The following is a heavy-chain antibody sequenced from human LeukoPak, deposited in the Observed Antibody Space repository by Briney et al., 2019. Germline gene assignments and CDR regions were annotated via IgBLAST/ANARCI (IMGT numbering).Heavy chain of an antibody. CDR2: IFSHGET. CDR1: GFTVGNNY. D-gene: IGHD3-10*01. Sequence: PGGSLRLSCAASGFTVGNNYMNWVRQAPGKGLEWVSLIFSHGETSYADSVKGRFTISRDNSENTVYLQMNSLRAEDTAVYYCADPGGSGAQFDLWGRGTLLTVSS. CDR3: ADPGGSGAQFDL. V-gene: IGHV3-53*01. J-gene: IGHJ2*01.